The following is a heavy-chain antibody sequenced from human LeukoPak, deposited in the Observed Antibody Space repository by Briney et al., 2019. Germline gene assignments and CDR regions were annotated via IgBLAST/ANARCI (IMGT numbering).Heavy chain of an antibody. D-gene: IGHD2-2*01. CDR2: IYTSGSA. J-gene: IGHJ5*02. CDR1: GDSISSGDYH. CDR3: ARAVDGYCYSSNCLYNWFDP. V-gene: IGHV4-61*02. Sequence: SQTLSLTCTVSGDSISSGDYHWSWIRQPAGKGLEWIGRIYTSGSANYNPSLKSRVTMSADTSKNQFSLKLFSVTAADTAIYYCARAVDGYCYSSNCLYNWFDPWGQGTLVTVSS.